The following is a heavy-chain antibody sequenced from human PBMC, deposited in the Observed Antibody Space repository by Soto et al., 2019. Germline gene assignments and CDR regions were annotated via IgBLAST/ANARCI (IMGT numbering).Heavy chain of an antibody. CDR1: GFTFSSYG. CDR2: IWYDGSNK. J-gene: IGHJ4*02. D-gene: IGHD6-13*01. V-gene: IGHV3-33*01. Sequence: QVQLVESGGGVVQPGRSLRLSCAASGFTFSSYGMHWVRQAPGKGLEWVAVIWYDGSNKYYADSVKGRFTISRDNSKNTLYLQMNSLRAEDTAVYYCARSGLLMAAAGYYFDYWGQGTLVTVSS. CDR3: ARSGLLMAAAGYYFDY.